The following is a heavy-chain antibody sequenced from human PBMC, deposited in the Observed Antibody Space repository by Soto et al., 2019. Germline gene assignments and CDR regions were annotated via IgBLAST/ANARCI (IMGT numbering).Heavy chain of an antibody. J-gene: IGHJ4*02. D-gene: IGHD4-4*01. CDR1: GYTFTSYY. CDR2: INPSGGST. Sequence: GASVKVSCKASGYTFTSYYMHWVRQAPGQGLEWMGIINPSGGSTSYAQKFQGRVTMTRDTSTSTVYMELSSLRSEDTAVYYCARDITRVVTTGVYFDYWGQGTLVPASS. V-gene: IGHV1-46*01. CDR3: ARDITRVVTTGVYFDY.